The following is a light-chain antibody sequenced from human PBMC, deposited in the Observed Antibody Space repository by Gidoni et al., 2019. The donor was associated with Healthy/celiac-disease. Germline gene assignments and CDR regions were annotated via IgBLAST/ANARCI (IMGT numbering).Light chain of an antibody. CDR1: QGISNY. Sequence: DIQMTQSPSSLSASVGDRVTITCRASQGISNYLAWFQQKPGKAPTSLLYAASSLQSGVPSKCSGSGSRTDFTLTISRLQAEDFTTYCCQQYNSYPLTFGGGTMVEIK. CDR2: AAS. J-gene: IGKJ4*01. V-gene: IGKV1-16*02. CDR3: QQYNSYPLT.